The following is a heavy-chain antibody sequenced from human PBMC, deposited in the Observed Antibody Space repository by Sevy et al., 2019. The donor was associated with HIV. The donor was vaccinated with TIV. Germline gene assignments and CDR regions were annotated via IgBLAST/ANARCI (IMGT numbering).Heavy chain of an antibody. CDR1: GFTFSSYA. V-gene: IGHV3-30-3*01. D-gene: IGHD6-6*01. J-gene: IGHJ6*02. CDR2: ISYDGSNK. Sequence: GGSLRLSCAASGFTFSSYAMHWVRQAPGKGLEWVAVISYDGSNKYYADSVKGRFTISRDNSKNTLYLQMNSLRAEDTAVYYCARDRSEYSKYYYYGMDVWGQGTRVTVSS. CDR3: ARDRSEYSKYYYYGMDV.